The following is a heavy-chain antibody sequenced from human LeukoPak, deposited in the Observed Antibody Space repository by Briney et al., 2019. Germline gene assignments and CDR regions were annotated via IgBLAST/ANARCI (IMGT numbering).Heavy chain of an antibody. CDR3: ASLWVVGY. D-gene: IGHD6-13*01. Sequence: GGSLRLSCEGSGFTFSDYEMNWVRQAPGKGLEWVAYITDGRSSGSPIYYADSVKGRFTISRDNAKNSVYLQMNSLRAEDTAVYYCASLWVVGYWGQGTLVTVSS. J-gene: IGHJ4*02. V-gene: IGHV3-48*03. CDR2: ITDGRSSGSPI. CDR1: GFTFSDYE.